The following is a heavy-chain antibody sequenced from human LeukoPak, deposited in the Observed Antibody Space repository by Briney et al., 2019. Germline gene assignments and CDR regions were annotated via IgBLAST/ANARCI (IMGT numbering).Heavy chain of an antibody. CDR2: IKQDGSEK. Sequence: PGGSLRLSCAASGFTVSSNYMSWVRQAPGKGLEWVANIKQDGSEKYYVDSVKGRFTISRDNAKNSLYLQMNSLRAEDTAVYYCARDPEEWLSLVYYYYYMDVWGKGTTVTVSS. J-gene: IGHJ6*03. CDR1: GFTVSSNY. D-gene: IGHD3-3*01. CDR3: ARDPEEWLSLVYYYYYMDV. V-gene: IGHV3-7*01.